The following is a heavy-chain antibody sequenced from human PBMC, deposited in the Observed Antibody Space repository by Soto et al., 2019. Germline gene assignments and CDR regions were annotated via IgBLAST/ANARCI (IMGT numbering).Heavy chain of an antibody. CDR3: ARGGLLPDY. CDR1: GGSTRSGGYS. V-gene: IGHV4-30-2*01. Sequence: QLQLQESGSGLVKPSQTLSLTCAVSGGSTRSGGYSWSWLRQPPGKGLEWIGYISHSGSTYYNPSIQSRVNISVDTSKNQFSLRLSSVTAADTAVYYCARGGLLPDYWGQGTLVTVSS. D-gene: IGHD6-19*01. J-gene: IGHJ4*02. CDR2: ISHSGST.